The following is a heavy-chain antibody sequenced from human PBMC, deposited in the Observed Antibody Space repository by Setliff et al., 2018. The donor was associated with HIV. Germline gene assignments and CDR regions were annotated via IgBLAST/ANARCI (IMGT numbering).Heavy chain of an antibody. D-gene: IGHD3-22*01. CDR2: LSGSGGST. V-gene: IGHV3-23*01. CDR1: ELTFSNYA. J-gene: IGHJ4*02. CDR3: ARAHDNHDSSGYSHDS. Sequence: LRLSCAASELTFSNYAMTWVRQAPGKGLEWVSSLSGSGGSTYYADSVQGRFTISRDNAKNMLFLQMNSLRAEDTAVYYCARAHDNHDSSGYSHDSWGQGSLVTVSS.